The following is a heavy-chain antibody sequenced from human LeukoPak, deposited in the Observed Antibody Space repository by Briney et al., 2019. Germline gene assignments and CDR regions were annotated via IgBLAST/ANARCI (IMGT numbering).Heavy chain of an antibody. Sequence: ATVKVSCKASGYTFTGYYVHWVRQAPGQGLEWMGWINPNSGGTNYAQKFQGRVTMTRDTSISTAYMELSRLRSDDTAVYYCARYVMGLDFWGQGTLVTVSS. V-gene: IGHV1-2*02. CDR3: ARYVMGLDF. CDR1: GYTFTGYY. CDR2: INPNSGGT. D-gene: IGHD2-8*01. J-gene: IGHJ4*02.